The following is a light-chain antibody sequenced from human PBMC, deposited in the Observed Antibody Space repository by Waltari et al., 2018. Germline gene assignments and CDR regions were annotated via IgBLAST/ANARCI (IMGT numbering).Light chain of an antibody. CDR3: QSYDTSLSVV. CDR1: GSNLGAGYD. J-gene: IGLJ3*02. V-gene: IGLV1-40*01. CDR2: GST. Sequence: HSVLTQPPSVSGAPGQRVTIACTGSGSNLGAGYDVTWYQQLPRAAPKLLIYGSTTRPLGVPDRFFGSTSGTSASLTITGLQAEDEADYYCQSYDTSLSVVFGGGTKLTVL.